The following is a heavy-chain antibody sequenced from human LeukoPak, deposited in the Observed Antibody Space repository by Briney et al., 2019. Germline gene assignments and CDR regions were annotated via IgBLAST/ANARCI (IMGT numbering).Heavy chain of an antibody. CDR3: AKDAFSSGWELFDY. D-gene: IGHD6-19*01. CDR1: GFTFSSYW. V-gene: IGHV3-30*18. J-gene: IGHJ4*02. Sequence: GGSLRLSCAASGFTFSSYWMSWVRQAPGKGLEWVAVISYDGSDKYYADSVKGRFTISRDNSKNTLYLQMNSLRAEDTAVYSCAKDAFSSGWELFDYWGQGTLVTVSS. CDR2: ISYDGSDK.